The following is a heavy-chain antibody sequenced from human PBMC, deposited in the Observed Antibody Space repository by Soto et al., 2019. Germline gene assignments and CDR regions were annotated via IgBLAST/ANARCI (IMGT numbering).Heavy chain of an antibody. CDR3: ARDSIVVVPARGTNYYYYGMDV. V-gene: IGHV4-30-4*01. J-gene: IGHJ6*02. CDR1: GGSISSGDYY. D-gene: IGHD2-2*01. Sequence: SETLSLTCTVSGGSISSGDYYWSWIRQPPGKGLEWIGYIYYSGSTYYNPSLKSRVTISVDRSKNQFSLKLSSVTAADTAVYYCARDSIVVVPARGTNYYYYGMDVWGQGTTVTVSS. CDR2: IYYSGST.